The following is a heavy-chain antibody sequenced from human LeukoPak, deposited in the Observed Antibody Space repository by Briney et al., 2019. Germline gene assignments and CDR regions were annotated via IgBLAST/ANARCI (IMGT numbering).Heavy chain of an antibody. D-gene: IGHD6-13*01. Sequence: PGGSLRLSCAASGFTFSSYAMSWVRQAPGKGLEWVSAISGSGGSTYYADSVKGRFTISRDNSKNTLYLQMNSLRAEDTAVYYCASTGYSSSWHGASFDYWGQGTLVTVSS. CDR2: ISGSGGST. J-gene: IGHJ4*02. V-gene: IGHV3-23*01. CDR1: GFTFSSYA. CDR3: ASTGYSSSWHGASFDY.